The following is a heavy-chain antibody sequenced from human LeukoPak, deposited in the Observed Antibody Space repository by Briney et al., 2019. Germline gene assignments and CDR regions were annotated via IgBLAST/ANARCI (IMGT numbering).Heavy chain of an antibody. V-gene: IGHV4-59*08. CDR2: IYYSGST. Sequence: SETLSLTCTVSGGSISSYYWSWIRQPPGKGLEWIGYIYYSGSTNYNPSLKSRVTISVDTSKNQFSLKLSSVTAADTAVYYCARLLRGIALEYYFDYWAREPWSPSPQ. CDR1: GGSISSYY. D-gene: IGHD6-13*01. CDR3: ARLLRGIALEYYFDY. J-gene: IGHJ4*02.